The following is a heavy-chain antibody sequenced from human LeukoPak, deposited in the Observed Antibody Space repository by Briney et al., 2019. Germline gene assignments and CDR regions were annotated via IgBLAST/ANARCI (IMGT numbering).Heavy chain of an antibody. Sequence: GGSLRLSCAASGFTFDDYAMHWVRQALGKGLERVSGISWNSGSIGYADSVKGRFTISRDNAKNSLYLQMNSLRAEDTALYYCAKDHRDFWSGSCMDVWGQGTTVTVSS. V-gene: IGHV3-9*01. J-gene: IGHJ6*02. CDR3: AKDHRDFWSGSCMDV. D-gene: IGHD3-3*01. CDR1: GFTFDDYA. CDR2: ISWNSGSI.